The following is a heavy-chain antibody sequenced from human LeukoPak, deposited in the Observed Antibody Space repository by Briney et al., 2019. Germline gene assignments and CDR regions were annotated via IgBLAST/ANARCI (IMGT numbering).Heavy chain of an antibody. V-gene: IGHV4-4*07. CDR2: IYSSGST. Sequence: SETLSLTCSVSGGSISGYYWTWIRQPAGKGLEWIGRIYSSGSTNYNPSLKSRVAISVDTSKNQFSLKLSSVTATDTAVYYCARQPGSSGWFYYFDYWGQGTLVTVSS. D-gene: IGHD6-19*01. CDR3: ARQPGSSGWFYYFDY. J-gene: IGHJ4*02. CDR1: GGSISGYY.